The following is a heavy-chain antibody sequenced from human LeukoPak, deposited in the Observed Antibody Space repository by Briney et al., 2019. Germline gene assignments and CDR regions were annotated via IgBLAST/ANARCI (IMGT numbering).Heavy chain of an antibody. J-gene: IGHJ3*02. CDR3: ARVTAVAGLGAFDI. D-gene: IGHD6-19*01. CDR1: GGSISSYY. Sequence: PSETLSPTCTVSGGSISSYYWSWIRQPPGKGLEWIGYIYYSGSTNYNPSLKSRVTISVDTSKNQFSLKLSSVTAADTAVYYCARVTAVAGLGAFDIWGQGTMVTVSS. V-gene: IGHV4-59*01. CDR2: IYYSGST.